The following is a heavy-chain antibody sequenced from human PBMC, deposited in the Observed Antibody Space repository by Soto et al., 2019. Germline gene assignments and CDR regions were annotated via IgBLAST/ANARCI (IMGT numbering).Heavy chain of an antibody. CDR1: GYTFTGYY. CDR2: INPNSGGT. V-gene: IGHV1-2*04. Sequence: SVKVSCKASGYTFTGYYMHWVRQAPGQGLEWMGWINPNSGGTNYAQKFQGWVTMTRDTSISTAYMELSRLRSDDTAVYYCASVGGNCSSASCYGLDVWGQGHTVTVS. D-gene: IGHD2-2*01. CDR3: ASVGGNCSSASCYGLDV. J-gene: IGHJ6*02.